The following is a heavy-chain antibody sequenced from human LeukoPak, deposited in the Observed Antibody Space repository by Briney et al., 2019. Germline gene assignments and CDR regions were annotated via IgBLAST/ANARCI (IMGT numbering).Heavy chain of an antibody. Sequence: SETLSLTCTVSGGSISSYYWSWIRQPPGKGLEWIGYIYTSGSTNYNPSLKSRVTISVDTSKNQFSLKLSSVTAADTAVYYCARAHSSSSTKNYYYYYMDVWGKGTTVTVSS. CDR2: IYTSGST. CDR1: GGSISSYY. J-gene: IGHJ6*03. V-gene: IGHV4-4*09. D-gene: IGHD6-6*01. CDR3: ARAHSSSSTKNYYYYYMDV.